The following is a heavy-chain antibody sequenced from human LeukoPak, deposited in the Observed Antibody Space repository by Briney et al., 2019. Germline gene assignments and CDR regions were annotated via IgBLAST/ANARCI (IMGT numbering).Heavy chain of an antibody. CDR2: IIPFLGIA. D-gene: IGHD2-15*01. CDR3: ARLFGSGGSPDP. CDR1: GCTFSNYT. Sequence: SSVTVSWMASGCTFSNYTISWVRQAPEQGLEWMGRIIPFLGIANYAQKSQGRVTITADKSTSTAYMELSSLRSEDTAVYYCARLFGSGGSPDPWGQGTLVTVSS. V-gene: IGHV1-69*02. J-gene: IGHJ5*02.